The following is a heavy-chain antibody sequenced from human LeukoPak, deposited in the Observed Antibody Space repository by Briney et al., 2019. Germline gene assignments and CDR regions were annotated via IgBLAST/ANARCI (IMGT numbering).Heavy chain of an antibody. CDR2: INPSGGST. D-gene: IGHD3-22*01. CDR3: ARAGAHYDSSGYPFDY. Sequence: GASVKVSCKASGYTFTSYYMHWVRQAPGQGLEWMGIINPSGGSTSYAQKFQGRVTMTRDTSTSTVYMELSSLRSEDTAVYYCARAGAHYDSSGYPFDYWGKETLVTVSS. J-gene: IGHJ4*02. V-gene: IGHV1-46*01. CDR1: GYTFTSYY.